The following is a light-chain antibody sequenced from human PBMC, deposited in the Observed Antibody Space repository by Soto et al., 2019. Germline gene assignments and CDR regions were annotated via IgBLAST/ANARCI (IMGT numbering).Light chain of an antibody. CDR3: QSYGSGLSVV. CDR1: DSNIGASYD. Sequence: QSVLTQPPSISGAPGQGVTITCTGSDSNIGASYDVNWYQHLPGAAPNLLIYETDNRPSGVPDRFSASRSGASASLAIDKLQTGDEGDYYCQSYGSGLSVVFGGGTKLTVL. J-gene: IGLJ2*01. CDR2: ETD. V-gene: IGLV1-40*01.